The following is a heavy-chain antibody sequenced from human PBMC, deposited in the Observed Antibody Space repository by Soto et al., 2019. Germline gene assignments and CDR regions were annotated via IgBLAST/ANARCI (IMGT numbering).Heavy chain of an antibody. CDR3: ARDRSYSTSRYDAFDI. CDR2: IFYSGNT. V-gene: IGHV4-59*01. CDR1: GGSISSYY. D-gene: IGHD6-6*01. Sequence: QVQLQESGPGLVNPSETLSLTCTVSGGSISSYYWSWIRQPPGRGLEWIGYIFYSGNTDYNPSLKKRGTIALDTSKNQFSLMLSSVTAADTAVYYCARDRSYSTSRYDAFDIWGQGTMVTVSS. J-gene: IGHJ3*02.